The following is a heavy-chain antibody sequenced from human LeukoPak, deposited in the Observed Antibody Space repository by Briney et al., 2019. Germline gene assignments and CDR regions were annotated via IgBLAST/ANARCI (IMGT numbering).Heavy chain of an antibody. CDR1: GDSISSYY. D-gene: IGHD5-18*01. Sequence: PSETLSLTCTVSGDSISSYYWSWIRQPPGKGLEWIGYIHYSGSTNSNPSLKSRVSMSADTSKNQVSLKLTSVTAADTAVYYCARDSPAGYIRGQEHYYYYIDVWGKGTTVTVSS. J-gene: IGHJ6*03. CDR3: ARDSPAGYIRGQEHYYYYIDV. V-gene: IGHV4-59*12. CDR2: IHYSGST.